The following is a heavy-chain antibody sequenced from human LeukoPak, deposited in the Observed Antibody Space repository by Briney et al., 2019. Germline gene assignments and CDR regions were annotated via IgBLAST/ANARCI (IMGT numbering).Heavy chain of an antibody. Sequence: ASLKVSCKASGYTFTGYYMHWVRQAPGQGLEWMGWINPNSGGPNYAQKFQGRVTMTRDTSISTAYMELSRLRSDDTAVYYCARVMVKGYCSSTSCYYYGMDVWGQGTTVTVSS. D-gene: IGHD2-2*01. V-gene: IGHV1-2*02. CDR1: GYTFTGYY. J-gene: IGHJ6*02. CDR2: INPNSGGP. CDR3: ARVMVKGYCSSTSCYYYGMDV.